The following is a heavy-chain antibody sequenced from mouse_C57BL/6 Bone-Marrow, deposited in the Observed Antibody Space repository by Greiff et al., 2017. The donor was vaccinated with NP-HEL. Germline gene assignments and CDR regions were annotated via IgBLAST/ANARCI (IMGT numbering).Heavy chain of an antibody. CDR2: IDPETGGT. CDR3: TPDMSNYGSSPLHWYFDV. J-gene: IGHJ1*03. D-gene: IGHD1-1*01. Sequence: QVQLQQSGAELVRPGASVTLSCKASGYTFTDYEMHWVKQTPVHGLEWIGAIDPETGGTAYNQKFKGKAILTADKSSSTAYMELRSLTSEDSAVYYCTPDMSNYGSSPLHWYFDVWGTGTTVTVSS. CDR1: GYTFTDYE. V-gene: IGHV1-15*01.